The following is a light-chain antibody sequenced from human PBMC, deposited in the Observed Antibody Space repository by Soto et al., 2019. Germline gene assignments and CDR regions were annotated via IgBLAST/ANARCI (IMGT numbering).Light chain of an antibody. V-gene: IGLV2-8*01. CDR2: EVT. J-gene: IGLJ1*01. CDR3: NSYVGSNNYV. CDR1: ASDTGRYNY. Sequence: QSALTQPPSASGSPGQSVTISCIGTASDTGRYNYVSWYQHHPGKAPKLIIYEVTKRPSGVPDRFSGSKSGNTASLTVSGLQADDEADYYCNSYVGSNNYVFGNGTKVTVL.